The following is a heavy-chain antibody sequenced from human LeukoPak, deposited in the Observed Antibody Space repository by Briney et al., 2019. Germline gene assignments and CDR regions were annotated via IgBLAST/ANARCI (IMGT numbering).Heavy chain of an antibody. CDR1: GFTFSDYY. V-gene: IGHV3-11*04. CDR3: ARTMVRGGYFDY. J-gene: IGHJ4*02. D-gene: IGHD3-10*01. Sequence: GGSLRLSCAASGFTFSDYYMSWIRQAPGKGLEWVSYISSSGSTIYYADSVKGRFIISRDNAKNSLYLQVNSLRAEDTAVYYCARTMVRGGYFDYWGQGTLVTVSS. CDR2: ISSSGSTI.